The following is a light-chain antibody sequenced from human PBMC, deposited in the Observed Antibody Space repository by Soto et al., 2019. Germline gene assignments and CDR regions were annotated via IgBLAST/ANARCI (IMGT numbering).Light chain of an antibody. CDR2: WAS. Sequence: DIVMTQSPDSLAVSLGERATINCKSSQSVLYSSNNKNYLAWYQQKPGQPPKLLIYWASTRESGVPDRFSGGGAGTDFTLTISSLQAEDVAVYYCQQYYSTPRPMYTFGQGTKLEIK. CDR1: QSVLYSSNNKNY. V-gene: IGKV4-1*01. J-gene: IGKJ2*01. CDR3: QQYYSTPRPMYT.